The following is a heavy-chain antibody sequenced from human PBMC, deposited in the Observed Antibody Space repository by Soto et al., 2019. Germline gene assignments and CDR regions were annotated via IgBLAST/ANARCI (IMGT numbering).Heavy chain of an antibody. CDR1: GGSISGSY. V-gene: IGHV4-59*01. CDR3: ARSVAVPGAHVDY. D-gene: IGHD6-19*01. J-gene: IGHJ4*02. CDR2: VYYTGST. Sequence: SETLSLTCIVSGGSISGSYWSWIRQSPGKGLEWLGYVYYTGSTNYSPSLRSRVSISVDTSKNEFSLRLSSVTAADTAVYFCARSVAVPGAHVDYWGQGTQVTVSS.